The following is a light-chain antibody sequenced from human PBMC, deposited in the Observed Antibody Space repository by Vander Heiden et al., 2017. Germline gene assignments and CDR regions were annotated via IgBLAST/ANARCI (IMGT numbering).Light chain of an antibody. CDR2: RNA. Sequence: QSVLPQPPSASGTSGQRVTISCSGSSSNIGSNYVYWYHQLPGTAPKLLIYRNAQRPSGVPDRFSGSKSGASASLAISGLRSEDEADYYCAAWDDSLSGPNWVFGGGTKLTVL. CDR1: SSNIGSNY. V-gene: IGLV1-47*01. CDR3: AAWDDSLSGPNWV. J-gene: IGLJ3*02.